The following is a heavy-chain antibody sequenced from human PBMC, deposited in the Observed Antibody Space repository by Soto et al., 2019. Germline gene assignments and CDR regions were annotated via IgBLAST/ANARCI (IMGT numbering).Heavy chain of an antibody. CDR1: GGTFSSYA. J-gene: IGHJ3*02. D-gene: IGHD5-12*01. Sequence: SVKVSCKASGGTFSSYAISWVRQAPGQGLEWMGGIIPIFGTANYAQKFQGRVTITADKSTSTAYMELSSLRSEDTAVYYCARARRWLQTDAFDIWGQGTMVTVSS. CDR2: IIPIFGTA. V-gene: IGHV1-69*06. CDR3: ARARRWLQTDAFDI.